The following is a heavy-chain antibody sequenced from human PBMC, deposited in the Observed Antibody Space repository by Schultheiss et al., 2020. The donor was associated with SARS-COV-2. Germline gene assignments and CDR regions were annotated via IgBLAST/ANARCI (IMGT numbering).Heavy chain of an antibody. CDR3: ARGRYCSSTSCYAFAHYYYMDV. V-gene: IGHV4-61*01. D-gene: IGHD2-2*01. Sequence: GSLRLSCTVSGDSVRRDRNYWGWIRQPPGRGLEWIAYIHHSGSDNYNPSLKSRVTISVDTSKNQFSLKLSSVTAADTAVYYCARGRYCSSTSCYAFAHYYYMDVWGKGTTVTVSS. J-gene: IGHJ6*03. CDR2: IHHSGSD. CDR1: GDSVRRDRNY.